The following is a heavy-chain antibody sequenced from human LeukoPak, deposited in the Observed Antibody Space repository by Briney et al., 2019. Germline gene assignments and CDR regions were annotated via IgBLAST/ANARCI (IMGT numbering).Heavy chain of an antibody. D-gene: IGHD3-22*01. CDR2: IIPIFGTA. J-gene: IGHJ4*02. V-gene: IGHV1-69*13. CDR3: ARATEGRPNYYDSSGYYFY. Sequence: ASVKVSCKASGGTFSRYAFSWVRQAPGQGLEWMGGIIPIFGTAKYAQKFQGRLTITADEFTSTAYMELSSLRSDDTAAYFCARATEGRPNYYDSSGYYFYWGQGTLVTVSS. CDR1: GGTFSRYA.